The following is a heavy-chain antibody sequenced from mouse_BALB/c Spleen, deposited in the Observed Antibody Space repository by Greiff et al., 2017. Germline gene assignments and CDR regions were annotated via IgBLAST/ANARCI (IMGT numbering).Heavy chain of an antibody. Sequence: QVHVKQSGPGLVAPSQSLSITCTVSGFSLTGYGVNWVRQPPGKGLEWLGMIWGDGSTDYNSALKSRLSISKDNSKSQVFLKMNSLQTDDTARYYCARALYGYEGGWFAYWGQGTLVTVSA. V-gene: IGHV2-6-7*01. D-gene: IGHD2-2*01. CDR3: ARALYGYEGGWFAY. J-gene: IGHJ3*01. CDR1: GFSLTGYG. CDR2: IWGDGST.